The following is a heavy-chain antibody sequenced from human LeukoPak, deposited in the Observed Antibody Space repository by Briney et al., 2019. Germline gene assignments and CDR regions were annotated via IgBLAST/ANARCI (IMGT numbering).Heavy chain of an antibody. Sequence: PSGTLPLTCSVSGDSISSSNWWIWLRQPPGKGLEWIGEIYHSGRGGTNYNPSLKSRATISIDNAKNHFSLMVRSVTAADTAVYFCARGGGTRPNNWFDPWGQGTLVTVSS. V-gene: IGHV4-4*02. CDR3: ARGGGTRPNNWFDP. D-gene: IGHD1-1*01. CDR2: IYHSGRGGT. J-gene: IGHJ5*02. CDR1: GDSISSSNW.